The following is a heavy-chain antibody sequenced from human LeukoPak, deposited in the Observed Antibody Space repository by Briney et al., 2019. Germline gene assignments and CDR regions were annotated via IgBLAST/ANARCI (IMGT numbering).Heavy chain of an antibody. CDR2: IIPIFGTA. Sequence: SVKVSCKASGYTFNSYGIIWVRQAPGQGLEWMGGIIPIFGTANYAQKFQGRVTITADESTSTAYMELSSLRSEDTAVYYCARTSVPAEISDHGMDVWGQGTTVTVSS. D-gene: IGHD2-2*01. V-gene: IGHV1-69*13. CDR1: GYTFNSYG. J-gene: IGHJ6*02. CDR3: ARTSVPAEISDHGMDV.